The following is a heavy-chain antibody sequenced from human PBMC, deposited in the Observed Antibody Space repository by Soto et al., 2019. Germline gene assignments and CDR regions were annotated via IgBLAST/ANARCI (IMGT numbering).Heavy chain of an antibody. CDR1: GGSISSYY. D-gene: IGHD4-4*01. V-gene: IGHV4-34*01. CDR3: ARGFTPDYSDGPRDYYYYMDV. J-gene: IGHJ6*03. Sequence: SETLSLTCTVSGGSISSYYWSWIRQPPGKGLEWIGEINHSGSTNYNPSLKSRVTISVDTSKNQFSLKLSSVTAADTAVYYCARGFTPDYSDGPRDYYYYMDVWGKGTTVTVSS. CDR2: INHSGST.